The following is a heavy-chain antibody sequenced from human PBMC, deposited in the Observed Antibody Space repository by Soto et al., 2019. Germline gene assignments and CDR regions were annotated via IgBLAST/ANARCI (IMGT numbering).Heavy chain of an antibody. D-gene: IGHD3-3*01. J-gene: IGHJ4*02. CDR3: ASWSYLDY. V-gene: IGHV3-23*01. Sequence: GGSLRLSCVASGFSFGSYALTWVRQAPGKGLEWVSTISGSDGKTFYADAVKGRFSISRDISQSTLYLQMNSMRADETAIYYCASWSYLDYWGQGTRVTVSS. CDR1: GFSFGSYA. CDR2: ISGSDGKT.